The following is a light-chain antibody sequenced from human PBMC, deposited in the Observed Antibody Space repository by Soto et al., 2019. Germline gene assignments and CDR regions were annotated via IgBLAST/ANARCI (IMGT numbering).Light chain of an antibody. CDR2: DAS. V-gene: IGKV1-12*01. Sequence: DLQMTQSPSSVSASVGDRVTITCRASQGISSRLAWYQQKPGKAPKLLIYDASNLESGVPSRFSGSGSGTDFTLTISSLQPEDFANYYCQQANSFPWTFGQGTKVETK. J-gene: IGKJ1*01. CDR3: QQANSFPWT. CDR1: QGISSR.